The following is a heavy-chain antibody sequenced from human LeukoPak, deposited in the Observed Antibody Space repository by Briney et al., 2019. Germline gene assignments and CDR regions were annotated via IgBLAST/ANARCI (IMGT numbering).Heavy chain of an antibody. CDR3: AREATYNYAYALDY. V-gene: IGHV3-7*01. CDR1: GLTFSSYY. Sequence: GRSLRLSCAGSGLTFSSYYMSWVRQAPGKGLEWVANIKRDGSEIYYVDSVKVRFTISRDNAENTLYLQRNSRRAEDTAVYYCAREATYNYAYALDYWGQGTLVTVSA. D-gene: IGHD5-18*01. J-gene: IGHJ4*02. CDR2: IKRDGSEI.